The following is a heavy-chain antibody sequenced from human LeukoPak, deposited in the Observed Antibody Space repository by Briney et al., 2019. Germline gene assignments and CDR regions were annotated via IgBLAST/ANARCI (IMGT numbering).Heavy chain of an antibody. J-gene: IGHJ5*02. Sequence: SVKVSCKASGGTFSSYAISWVRQAPGQGLEWMGGIIPIFGTANYAQKFQGRVTITTDGSTSTAYMELSSLRSEDTAVYYCARGDYCSSTSCTYGGWFDPWGQGTLVTVSS. CDR2: IIPIFGTA. CDR1: GGTFSSYA. V-gene: IGHV1-69*05. D-gene: IGHD2-2*01. CDR3: ARGDYCSSTSCTYGGWFDP.